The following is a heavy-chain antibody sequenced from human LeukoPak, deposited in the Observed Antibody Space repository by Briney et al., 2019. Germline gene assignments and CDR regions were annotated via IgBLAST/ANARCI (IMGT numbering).Heavy chain of an antibody. J-gene: IGHJ4*02. V-gene: IGHV1-8*01. CDR1: GYTFTSYD. CDR3: AKGPLWFGELLVGY. CDR2: MNPNSGNT. Sequence: ASVKVSCKASGYTFTSYDINWVRQATGQGLEWMGWMNPNSGNTGYAQKFQGRVTMTRNTSISTAYMELSSLRAEDTAVYYCAKGPLWFGELLVGYWGQGTLVTVSS. D-gene: IGHD3-10*01.